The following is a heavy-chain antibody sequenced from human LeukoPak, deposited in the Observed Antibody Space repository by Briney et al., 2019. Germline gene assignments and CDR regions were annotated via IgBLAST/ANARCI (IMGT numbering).Heavy chain of an antibody. CDR1: GGTFSSYA. CDR3: ARNLDSSSWYYWFDP. CDR2: IIPIFGTA. D-gene: IGHD6-13*01. Sequence: GASVKVSCKASGGTFSSYAISWVRQAPGQGLEWMGGIIPIFGTANYAQKFQGRVTITADESTSTAYMELSSLRSEDTAVYYCARNLDSSSWYYWFDPWGQGTLVTVSS. J-gene: IGHJ5*02. V-gene: IGHV1-69*13.